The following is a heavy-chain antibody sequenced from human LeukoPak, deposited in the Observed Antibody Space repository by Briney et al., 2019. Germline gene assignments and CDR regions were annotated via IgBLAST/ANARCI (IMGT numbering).Heavy chain of an antibody. Sequence: GGSLRLSCAASGFSFAYYAMHWVRQAPGKGLVWVSLITANGDSTYYADSVKGRFTISRDNSKNSLSLQMNSLRTEDTALYYCAKDIEAGTAGFSFDYWGQGTLVAVSS. CDR3: AKDIEAGTAGFSFDY. V-gene: IGHV3-43*02. J-gene: IGHJ4*02. D-gene: IGHD2-21*02. CDR1: GFSFAYYA. CDR2: ITANGDST.